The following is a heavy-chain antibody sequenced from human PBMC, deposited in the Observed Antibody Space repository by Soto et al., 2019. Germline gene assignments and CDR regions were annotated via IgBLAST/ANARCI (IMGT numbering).Heavy chain of an antibody. CDR3: VRDGLPDDFRSGGYWFDP. D-gene: IGHD3-3*01. CDR1: GFIFRSYT. Sequence: PGGSLRLSCSASGFIFRSYTMYWVRQAPGKGLEYVSAISSNGGSTYDADSVKDRFIISRDNSKNTLYLQMRGLRAEDTAVYYCVRDGLPDDFRSGGYWFDPWGQGTQVTVSS. J-gene: IGHJ5*02. CDR2: ISSNGGST. V-gene: IGHV3-64D*06.